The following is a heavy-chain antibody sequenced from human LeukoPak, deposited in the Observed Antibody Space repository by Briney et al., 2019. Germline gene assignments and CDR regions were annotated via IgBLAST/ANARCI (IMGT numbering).Heavy chain of an antibody. Sequence: SETLSLTCTVSGGSISSYYWSWIRQPPGKGLEWIGEINHSGSTNYNPSLKSRVTISVDTSKNQFSLKLSSVTAADTAVYYCARVSYAFDYWGQGTLVTVSS. D-gene: IGHD4-17*01. CDR2: INHSGST. CDR3: ARVSYAFDY. V-gene: IGHV4-34*01. CDR1: GGSISSYY. J-gene: IGHJ4*02.